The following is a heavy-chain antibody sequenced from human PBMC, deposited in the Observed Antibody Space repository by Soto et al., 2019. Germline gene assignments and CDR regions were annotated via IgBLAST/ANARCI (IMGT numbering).Heavy chain of an antibody. D-gene: IGHD1-26*01. Sequence: XGSLRLSCAASGFTFSSYSMHWVRQAPGKGLEWVAVISYDGSNKYYADSVKGRFTISRDNSKNTLYLQMNSLRAEDTAVYYCARDLGAENSERDDHAFDFWGQGTMVTVSS. CDR2: ISYDGSNK. J-gene: IGHJ3*01. CDR1: GFTFSSYS. CDR3: ARDLGAENSERDDHAFDF. V-gene: IGHV3-30-3*01.